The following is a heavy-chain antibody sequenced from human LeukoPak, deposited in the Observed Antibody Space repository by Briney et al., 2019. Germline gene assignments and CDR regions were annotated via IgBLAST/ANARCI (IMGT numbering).Heavy chain of an antibody. J-gene: IGHJ3*02. D-gene: IGHD6-19*01. CDR2: TYYRSKWYN. CDR3: ARDLLTLYSSGWYAFDI. CDR1: GDSVSSNSAA. V-gene: IGHV6-1*01. Sequence: SQTLSLTCAISGDSVSSNSAAWNWIRQSPSRGLEWLGRTYYRSKWYNDYAVSVKSRITINPDTSKNQFSLQLNSVTPEDTAVYYCARDLLTLYSSGWYAFDIWGQGTMVTVSS.